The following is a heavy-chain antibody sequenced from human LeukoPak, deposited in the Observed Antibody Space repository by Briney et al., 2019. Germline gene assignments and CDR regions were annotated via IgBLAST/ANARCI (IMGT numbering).Heavy chain of an antibody. CDR3: ARGVREQQLVYNWFDP. CDR2: IYYSGST. J-gene: IGHJ5*02. D-gene: IGHD6-13*01. Sequence: SSETLSLTCTVSGGSISSYYWSWIRQPPGKGLEWIGYIYYSGSTNYNPSLKSRVTISVEMSKNQFSLKLSSVTAADTAVYYCARGVREQQLVYNWFDPWGQGTLVTVSS. CDR1: GGSISSYY. V-gene: IGHV4-59*01.